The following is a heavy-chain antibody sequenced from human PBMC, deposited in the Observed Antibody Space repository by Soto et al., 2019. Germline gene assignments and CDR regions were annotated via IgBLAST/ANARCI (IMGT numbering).Heavy chain of an antibody. J-gene: IGHJ6*02. CDR2: VHHSWGS. D-gene: IGHD2-2*01. V-gene: IGHV4-59*08. CDR1: GGSISSYY. CDR3: ARVYCSSTSCLTAYYYGMDV. Sequence: SETLSLTCTVSGGSISSYYWSWFRQSPGKRMEWIGYVHHSWGSSYNPSLQSRVAISLDTSKSQFSLKVTSVTATDTAVYYCARVYCSSTSCLTAYYYGMDVWGQGTTVTVSS.